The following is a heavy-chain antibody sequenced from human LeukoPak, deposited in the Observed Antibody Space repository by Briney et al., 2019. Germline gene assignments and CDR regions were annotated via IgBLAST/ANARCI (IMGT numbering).Heavy chain of an antibody. J-gene: IGHJ5*02. CDR2: INGHGDST. Sequence: GGSLRLSCTASGITFSNYAMNWVRQAPGKGLEWVSIINGHGDSTNYADSVKGRFTISRDNSKNTLYLQMNSLRVDDTAVYYCAKGKGAFCDGDCSNRILVSWGQGTLVTVSS. CDR1: GITFSNYA. CDR3: AKGKGAFCDGDCSNRILVS. V-gene: IGHV3-23*01. D-gene: IGHD2-21*02.